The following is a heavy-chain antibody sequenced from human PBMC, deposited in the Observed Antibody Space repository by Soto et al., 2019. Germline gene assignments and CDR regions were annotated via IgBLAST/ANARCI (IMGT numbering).Heavy chain of an antibody. Sequence: GGSLRLSCAASGFTFSSYGMHWVRQAPGKGLEWVAVIWYDGSNKYYADSVKGRFTISRDNSKNTLYLQMNSLRAEDTAVYYCARVTESSSWHERMDVWGQGNTVTVSS. J-gene: IGHJ6*02. CDR2: IWYDGSNK. V-gene: IGHV3-33*01. D-gene: IGHD6-13*01. CDR3: ARVTESSSWHERMDV. CDR1: GFTFSSYG.